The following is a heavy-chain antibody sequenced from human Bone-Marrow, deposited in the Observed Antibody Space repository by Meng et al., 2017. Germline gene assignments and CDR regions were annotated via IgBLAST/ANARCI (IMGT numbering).Heavy chain of an antibody. J-gene: IGHJ4*02. Sequence: CGAVLKESAASVKASFKLHGSNFPNYLVNWVGRAPGQWLEWMGRINPKSGDTHYAQKFQARVTMTGETSISTAYMELSGLRSDDTAMYYCARDEDISAAGKLFGDYWGQGTLVTVSS. V-gene: IGHV1-2*06. CDR3: ARDEDISAAGKLFGDY. D-gene: IGHD6-25*01. CDR1: GSNFPNYL. CDR2: INPKSGDT.